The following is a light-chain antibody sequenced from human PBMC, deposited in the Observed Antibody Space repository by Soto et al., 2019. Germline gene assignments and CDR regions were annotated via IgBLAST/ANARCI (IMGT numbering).Light chain of an antibody. CDR1: QSISSW. Sequence: DTQMTQSPSTLSASVGDRVTITCRASQSISSWLAWYQQKPGKAPKLLIYKASSLESGVTSRFSGSGSGTEFTLTISSLQPDDFATYYCQQYNSYSWTFGQGTKVEIK. CDR2: KAS. V-gene: IGKV1-5*03. J-gene: IGKJ1*01. CDR3: QQYNSYSWT.